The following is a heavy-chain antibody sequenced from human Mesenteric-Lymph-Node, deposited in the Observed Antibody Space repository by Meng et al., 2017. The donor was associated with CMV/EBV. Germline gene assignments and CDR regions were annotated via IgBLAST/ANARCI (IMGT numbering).Heavy chain of an antibody. J-gene: IGHJ4*02. CDR3: ARLGAFDWSIFDY. D-gene: IGHD3-9*01. Sequence: SETLSLTCTVSGGSISTYYWSWIRQPPGKGLEWIGYIHYSGSTKYNSSLKSRVTISVDTSKNQFSLKLSSVTAADTAVYYCARLGAFDWSIFDYWGQGTVVTVSS. CDR2: IHYSGST. CDR1: GGSISTYY. V-gene: IGHV4-59*01.